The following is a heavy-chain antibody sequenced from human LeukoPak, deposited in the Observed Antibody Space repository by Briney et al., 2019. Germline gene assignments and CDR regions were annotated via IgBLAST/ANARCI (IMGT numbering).Heavy chain of an antibody. D-gene: IGHD6-19*01. CDR3: ARIYSSGRGNDALDI. Sequence: GGSLRLSCAASGFTFSSYWMHWVRQTPGKGLQWVSYITGTGTTIHYADSVKGRFTISRDNANNSLFLQMNSLRAEDTAVYYCARIYSSGRGNDALDIWGQGTMVSVSS. CDR1: GFTFSSYW. V-gene: IGHV3-48*01. J-gene: IGHJ3*02. CDR2: ITGTGTTI.